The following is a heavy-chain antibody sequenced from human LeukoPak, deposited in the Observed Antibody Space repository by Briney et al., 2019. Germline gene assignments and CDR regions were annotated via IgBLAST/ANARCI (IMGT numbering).Heavy chain of an antibody. J-gene: IGHJ5*02. CDR1: GFNFGDFA. CDR3: GGYNCFEP. D-gene: IGHD2-2*01. V-gene: IGHV3-49*04. CDR2: IRSKAYGGTT. Sequence: PGRSLRLSCTASGFNFGDFAISWGRQAAGKGLEVVGFIRSKAYGGTTEYASSVKGTITISRDDSKSIAYLQMNSLKTADTAVYYCGGYNCFEPWGQGTLVTVSS.